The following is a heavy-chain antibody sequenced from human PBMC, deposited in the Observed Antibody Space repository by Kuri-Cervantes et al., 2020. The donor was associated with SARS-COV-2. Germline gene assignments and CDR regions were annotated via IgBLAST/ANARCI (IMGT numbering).Heavy chain of an antibody. CDR1: GFTFSSYD. Sequence: GGSLRLSCAACGFTFSSYDMHWVRQATGKGLKWVSAIGTAGDTYYPGSVKGQFTISRENAKNSLYLQMNSLRAGDTAVYYCARDRIAAAGDYYYYMDVWGKGTTVTVSS. CDR3: ARDRIAAAGDYYYYMDV. V-gene: IGHV3-13*03. J-gene: IGHJ6*03. D-gene: IGHD6-13*01. CDR2: IGTAGDT.